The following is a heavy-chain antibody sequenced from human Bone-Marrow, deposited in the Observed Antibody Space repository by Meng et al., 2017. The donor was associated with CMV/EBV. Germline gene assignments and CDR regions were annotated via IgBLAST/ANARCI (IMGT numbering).Heavy chain of an antibody. CDR3: ARGGYCSSISCYAGAGDYYGMDV. Sequence: GGSLRLSCVASGFTFSSYWMHWVRQAPGKGLVWVSRINSDGSSTSYADSVKGRFTISRDNAKNSLYLQMNSLRAEDTALYYCARGGYCSSISCYAGAGDYYGMDVWGQGTTVTVSS. V-gene: IGHV3-74*01. D-gene: IGHD2-2*01. CDR2: INSDGSST. CDR1: GFTFSSYW. J-gene: IGHJ6*02.